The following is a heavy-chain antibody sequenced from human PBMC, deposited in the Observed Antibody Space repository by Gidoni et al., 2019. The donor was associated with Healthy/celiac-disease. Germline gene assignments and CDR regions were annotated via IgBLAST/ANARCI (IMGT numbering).Heavy chain of an antibody. CDR2: IIPIFGTA. J-gene: IGHJ4*02. D-gene: IGHD5-12*01. CDR1: GGTFSSYA. V-gene: IGHV1-69*01. CDR3: ARGREMATTRTPEYYFDY. Sequence: QQQLVQSGAEVKKPGSSVKASCKASGGTFSSYATSWVRQAPRQGLEWMGGIIPIFGTANYAQKFQGRVTITADESTGTAYMELSSLRSEDTAVYYCARGREMATTRTPEYYFDYWGQGTLVTVSS.